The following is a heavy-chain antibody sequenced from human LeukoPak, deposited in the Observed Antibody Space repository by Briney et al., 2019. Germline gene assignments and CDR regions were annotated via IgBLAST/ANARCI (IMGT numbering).Heavy chain of an antibody. CDR2: IRSKAYGETA. J-gene: IGHJ4*02. Sequence: GGSLRLSCTASGFTFGDYAMSWIRQAPGKGLEWVGFIRSKAYGETADYAASVKGRFTISRDDSKTIAYLQMNSLKTEDTAVYHCTRDRGAYNLYDYWGQGTLVTVSS. CDR1: GFTFGDYA. CDR3: TRDRGAYNLYDY. V-gene: IGHV3-49*03. D-gene: IGHD1-1*01.